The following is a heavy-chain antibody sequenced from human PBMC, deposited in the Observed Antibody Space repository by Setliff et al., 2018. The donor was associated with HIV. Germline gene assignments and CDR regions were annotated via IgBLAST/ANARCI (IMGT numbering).Heavy chain of an antibody. CDR1: GGSISSSSYY. J-gene: IGHJ3*02. CDR3: ARHSITLVVGVPERDDAFDI. CDR2: INHSGST. D-gene: IGHD3-22*01. V-gene: IGHV4-39*01. Sequence: PSETLSLTCTVSGGSISSSSYYWGWIRQPPGKGLEWIGEINHSGSTKYNPSLKSRVTISVDTSKNQFSLKLSSVTAADTAVYYCARHSITLVVGVPERDDAFDIWGQGTMVTVSS.